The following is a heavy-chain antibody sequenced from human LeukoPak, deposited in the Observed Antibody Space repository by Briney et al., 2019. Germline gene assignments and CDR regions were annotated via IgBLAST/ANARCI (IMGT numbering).Heavy chain of an antibody. D-gene: IGHD5-18*01. CDR3: AKGLGYSYGYRAFDI. V-gene: IGHV3-23*01. CDR2: ISGSGGST. J-gene: IGHJ3*02. Sequence: PGGSLRLSCAASGFTFSSYAMSWVRQAPGKGLEWVSAISGSGGSTYYADSVKGRFTISRDNSKNTLYLQMNSLRAEGTGVYYCAKGLGYSYGYRAFDIWGQGTKVTGSS. CDR1: GFTFSSYA.